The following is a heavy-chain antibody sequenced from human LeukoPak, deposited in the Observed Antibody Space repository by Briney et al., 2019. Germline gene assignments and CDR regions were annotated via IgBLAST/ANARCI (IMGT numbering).Heavy chain of an antibody. CDR2: INPNSGGT. J-gene: IGHJ5*02. Sequence: ASAKVSCKASGYTFTGYYMHWVRQAPGQGLEWMGWINPNSGGTNYAQKFQGRVTMTRDTSISTAYMELSRLRSDDTAVYYCARGPITMIVVVINDNWFDPWGQGTLVTVSS. CDR1: GYTFTGYY. V-gene: IGHV1-2*02. CDR3: ARGPITMIVVVINDNWFDP. D-gene: IGHD3-22*01.